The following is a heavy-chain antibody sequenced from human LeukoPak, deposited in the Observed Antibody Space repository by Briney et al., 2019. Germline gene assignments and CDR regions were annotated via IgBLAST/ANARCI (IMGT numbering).Heavy chain of an antibody. D-gene: IGHD2-2*01. CDR3: ARHAIVVVPAANEGAFDI. V-gene: IGHV4-39*01. CDR1: GGSISSYY. CDR2: IYYSGST. J-gene: IGHJ3*02. Sequence: SETLSLTCTVSGGSISSYYWGWIRQPPGKGLEWIGSIYYSGSTYYNPSLKSRVTISVDTSKNQFSLKLSSVTAADTAVYYCARHAIVVVPAANEGAFDIWGQGTMVTVSS.